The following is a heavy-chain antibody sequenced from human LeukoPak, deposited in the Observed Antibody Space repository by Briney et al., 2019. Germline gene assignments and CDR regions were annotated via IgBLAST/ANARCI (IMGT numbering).Heavy chain of an antibody. V-gene: IGHV1-69*04. D-gene: IGHD2-2*01. CDR1: GYTFTSYG. CDR2: IIPILGIA. J-gene: IGHJ4*02. Sequence: SVKVSCKASGYTFTSYGISWVRQAPGQGLEWMGRIIPILGIANYAQKFQGRVTITADKSTSTAYMELSSLRSEDTAVYYCASRESTEDIVVVPEYWGQGTLVTVSS. CDR3: ASRESTEDIVVVPEY.